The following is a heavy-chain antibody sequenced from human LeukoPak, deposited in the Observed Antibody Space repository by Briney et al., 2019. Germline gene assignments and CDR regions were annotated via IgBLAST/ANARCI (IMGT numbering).Heavy chain of an antibody. CDR3: ARASRAGRKLDY. J-gene: IGHJ4*02. V-gene: IGHV1-2*02. Sequence: GASVKVSCKASGYTFTGYYIHWVRQAPGQGLEWMGWINPNSGGTNYAEKFQGRVTMTRDTSISTAYMDLSSLRSDDTAMYYCARASRAGRKLDYWGQGTLVTVSS. D-gene: IGHD6-19*01. CDR2: INPNSGGT. CDR1: GYTFTGYY.